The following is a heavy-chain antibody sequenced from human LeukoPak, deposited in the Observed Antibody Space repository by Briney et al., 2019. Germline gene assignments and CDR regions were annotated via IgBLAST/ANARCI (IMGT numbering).Heavy chain of an antibody. D-gene: IGHD5-24*01. V-gene: IGHV4-30-4*01. Sequence: SQTLSLTCTVSGGSISSGDYYWSWIRQPPGKGLEWIGYIYYSGSTYYNPSLKSRVTISVDTSKNQFSLKLSSVTAADTAVYYCAREQIGMATIMDYYYGMDVWGQGTTVTVSS. J-gene: IGHJ6*02. CDR1: GGSISSGDYY. CDR3: AREQIGMATIMDYYYGMDV. CDR2: IYYSGST.